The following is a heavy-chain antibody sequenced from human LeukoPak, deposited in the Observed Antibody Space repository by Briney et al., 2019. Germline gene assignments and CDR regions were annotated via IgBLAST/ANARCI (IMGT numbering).Heavy chain of an antibody. CDR1: GFTFSSYG. V-gene: IGHV3-30*03. J-gene: IGHJ1*01. D-gene: IGHD3-22*01. CDR3: AAGSSGYYFSVYFQH. Sequence: GRSLRLSCAASGFTFSSYGMHWVRQAPGKGLEWVAVISYDGSNKYYADSVKGRFTISRDNSKNTLYLQMNSLRAEDTAVYYCAAGSSGYYFSVYFQHWGQGTLVTVSS. CDR2: ISYDGSNK.